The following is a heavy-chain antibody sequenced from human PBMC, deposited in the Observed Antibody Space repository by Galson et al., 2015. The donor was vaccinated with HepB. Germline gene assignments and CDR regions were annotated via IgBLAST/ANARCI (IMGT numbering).Heavy chain of an antibody. CDR3: AKDRSAVTSGSLDY. Sequence: SLRLSCAASGFTLDDYAMHWVRQAPGQGLEWVSGSSWNSDNIGYGDYVKGRFTISRDNAKNSLYLQMNSLRAEDTALYYCAKDRSAVTSGSLDYWGQGTLVTVSS. CDR2: SSWNSDNI. V-gene: IGHV3-9*01. J-gene: IGHJ4*02. CDR1: GFTLDDYA. D-gene: IGHD4-17*01.